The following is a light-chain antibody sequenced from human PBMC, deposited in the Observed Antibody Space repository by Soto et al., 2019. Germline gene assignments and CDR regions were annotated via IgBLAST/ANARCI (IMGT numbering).Light chain of an antibody. J-gene: IGKJ5*01. Sequence: VMTQAPATLSVSKGAMATLSCRASQTINNNVAWYQLKDGQVPRLVIYDVSTRATGVPARFSGTGSETDFTLTISGLQSEDSTVYFCQHYTYLPFSFSHVTRLEIK. CDR2: DVS. CDR3: QHYTYLPFS. V-gene: IGKV3-15*01. CDR1: QTINNN.